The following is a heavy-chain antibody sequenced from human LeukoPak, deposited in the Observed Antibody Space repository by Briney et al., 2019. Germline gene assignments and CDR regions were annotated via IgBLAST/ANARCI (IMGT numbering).Heavy chain of an antibody. CDR1: GFPFSSYS. J-gene: IGHJ6*02. CDR2: ISSSSYI. V-gene: IGHV3-21*01. D-gene: IGHD2-15*01. CDR3: ARGGRNLYYYGMDV. Sequence: GGSLRLSCAASGFPFSSYSMNWVRPAPGKGLEWVSSISSSSYIYYADSVKGRFTISRDNAKNSLYLQMNSLRAEDTAVYYCARGGRNLYYYGMDVWGQGTTVTVSS.